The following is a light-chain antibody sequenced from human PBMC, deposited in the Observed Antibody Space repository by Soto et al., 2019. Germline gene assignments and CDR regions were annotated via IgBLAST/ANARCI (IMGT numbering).Light chain of an antibody. CDR3: CSFAGGSGRV. J-gene: IGLJ1*01. V-gene: IGLV2-23*02. CDR2: EVT. Sequence: QSALTQPASVSGSLGQSITISCTGTSSDVGSYNLVSWYQQHPGKAPKLMLYEVTKRPSGVSNRFSGSKSGNTASLTISGLQAEDDADYYCCSFAGGSGRVFGTGTKLTVL. CDR1: SSDVGSYNL.